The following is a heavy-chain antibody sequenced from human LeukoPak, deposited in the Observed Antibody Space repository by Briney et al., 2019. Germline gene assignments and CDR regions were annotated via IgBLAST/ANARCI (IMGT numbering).Heavy chain of an antibody. CDR2: IYTSGST. Sequence: PSETLSLTCTVSGGSISSYYWSWIRQPAGKGLEWIGRIYTSGSTNYNPSLKSRVTMSVDTSKNQFSLKLSSVTAADTAVYYCASAPYNWTDEWDYYDAMADWGQGTTVTASS. D-gene: IGHD1-20*01. J-gene: IGHJ6*02. CDR3: ASAPYNWTDEWDYYDAMAD. V-gene: IGHV4-4*07. CDR1: GGSISSYY.